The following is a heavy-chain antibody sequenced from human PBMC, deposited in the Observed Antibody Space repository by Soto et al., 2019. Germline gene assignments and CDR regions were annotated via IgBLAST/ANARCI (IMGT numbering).Heavy chain of an antibody. CDR2: IYYSGST. CDR1: GGSISSGGYY. Sequence: QVQLQESGPGLVKPSQTLSLTCTVSGGSISSGGYYWSWIRQHPGKGLEWIGYIYYSGSTYYNPSLKSRFTISVDTSKNQFSLKLSSVTAADTAVYYCARDRYSGYDWGRSYYGMDVWGQGTTVTVSS. D-gene: IGHD5-12*01. J-gene: IGHJ6*02. V-gene: IGHV4-31*03. CDR3: ARDRYSGYDWGRSYYGMDV.